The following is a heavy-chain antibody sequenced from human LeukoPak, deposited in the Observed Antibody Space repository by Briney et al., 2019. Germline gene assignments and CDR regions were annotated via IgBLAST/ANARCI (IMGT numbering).Heavy chain of an antibody. CDR3: AKRIVGATTRYFDY. V-gene: IGHV3-23*01. J-gene: IGHJ4*02. D-gene: IGHD1-26*01. Sequence: GGSLRLSCAAPGFTFSSYWMSWVRQAPGKGLEWVTAISGSGGSTYYADSVKGRFTISRDNSKNTLYLQMNSLRAEDTALYYCAKRIVGATTRYFDYWGQGTLVTVSS. CDR1: GFTFSSYW. CDR2: ISGSGGST.